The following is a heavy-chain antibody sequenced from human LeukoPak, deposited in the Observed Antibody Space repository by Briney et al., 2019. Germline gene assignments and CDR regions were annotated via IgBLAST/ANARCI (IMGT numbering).Heavy chain of an antibody. J-gene: IGHJ4*02. D-gene: IGHD2-2*01. CDR3: ARAPGCSSTSCYETNFDY. CDR2: ISSTSSYI. Sequence: GGSLRLSCAASGFTFSSYTMNWVRQAPGKGLEWVSSISSTSSYIYYGDSVKGRFTISRDNAKNSLYLQMNSLRAEDTAVYYCARAPGCSSTSCYETNFDYWGQGTLVTVSS. CDR1: GFTFSSYT. V-gene: IGHV3-21*01.